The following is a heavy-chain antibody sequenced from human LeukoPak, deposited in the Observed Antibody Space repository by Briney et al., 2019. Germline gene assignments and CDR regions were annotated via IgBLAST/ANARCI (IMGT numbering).Heavy chain of an antibody. CDR1: GGSLSDYY. Sequence: SETLSLTCTVCGGSLSDYYWSWVRQSPGKGLEWIGYIYYTGSTSYNPSLRSRVTMSADTSKNQFSLKLSSVTAADTAVYYCARDGRYSNYGYDYWGQGTLVTVSS. V-gene: IGHV4-59*12. CDR3: ARDGRYSNYGYDY. D-gene: IGHD4-11*01. J-gene: IGHJ4*02. CDR2: IYYTGST.